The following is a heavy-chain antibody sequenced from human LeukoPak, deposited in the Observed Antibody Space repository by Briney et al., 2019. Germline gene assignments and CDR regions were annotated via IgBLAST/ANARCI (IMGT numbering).Heavy chain of an antibody. CDR2: ISSSSSYI. D-gene: IGHD3-3*01. V-gene: IGHV3-21*01. J-gene: IGHJ4*02. CDR3: ARALSIDDDFWSGYNDY. Sequence: GPLRLSCAASGFTFSSYSMNWVRQAPGKGLEWVSSISSSSSYIYYADSVKGRFTISRDNAKNSLYLQMNSLRAEDTAVYYCARALSIDDDFWSGYNDYWGQGTLVTVSS. CDR1: GFTFSSYS.